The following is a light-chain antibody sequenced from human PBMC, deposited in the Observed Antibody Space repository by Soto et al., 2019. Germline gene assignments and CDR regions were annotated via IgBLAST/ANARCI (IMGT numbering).Light chain of an antibody. CDR1: QDIRSD. Sequence: AIQMTQSPSSLSASVGDRVTVTCRASQDIRSDVGWYQQEPGQAPKVLMYAASRLHSGVPSRFSGSGSGTDFVLTISSLQPEDVATYYCLQNNNYPLTFGGGTKVDIK. CDR3: LQNNNYPLT. J-gene: IGKJ4*01. CDR2: AAS. V-gene: IGKV1-6*01.